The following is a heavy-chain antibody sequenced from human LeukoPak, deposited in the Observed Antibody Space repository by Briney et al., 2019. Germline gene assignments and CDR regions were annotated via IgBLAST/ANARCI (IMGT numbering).Heavy chain of an antibody. CDR2: ISPSSGT. CDR3: ARDPSDFWSGYFPQYYFDY. D-gene: IGHD3-3*01. Sequence: GGSLRLSCAASGFTFSSYAMRWVRQAPGKGLEWVSAISPSSGTFYADSVKGRFTISRDNSKNTLYLQMNSLRAEDTAVYYCARDPSDFWSGYFPQYYFDYWGQGTLVTVSS. J-gene: IGHJ4*02. V-gene: IGHV3-23*01. CDR1: GFTFSSYA.